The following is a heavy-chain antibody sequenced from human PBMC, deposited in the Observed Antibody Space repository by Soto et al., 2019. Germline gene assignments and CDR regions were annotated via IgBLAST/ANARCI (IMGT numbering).Heavy chain of an antibody. CDR1: GFTFDDYA. V-gene: IGHV3-9*01. D-gene: IGHD5-12*01. CDR3: AKGDGPPGALVATFAAFDI. Sequence: PGGSLRLSCAASGFTFDDYAMHWVRQAPGKGLEWVSGISWNSGSIGYADSVKGRFTISRDNAKNSLYLQMNSLRAEDTALYYCAKGDGPPGALVATFAAFDIWGQGTMVTVSS. CDR2: ISWNSGSI. J-gene: IGHJ3*02.